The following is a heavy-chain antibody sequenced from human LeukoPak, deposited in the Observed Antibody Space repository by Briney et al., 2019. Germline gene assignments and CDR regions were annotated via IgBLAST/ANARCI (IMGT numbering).Heavy chain of an antibody. Sequence: LPGGSLRLSCAASGFTFSSYWMHWVRQAPGKGLVWVSRINSDGSSTSYADSVKGRFTISRDNAKNTLYLQMSSLRAEDTAVYYCARVTERVMGNFDYWGQGTLVTVSS. V-gene: IGHV3-74*01. CDR3: ARVTERVMGNFDY. CDR2: INSDGSST. CDR1: GFTFSSYW. J-gene: IGHJ4*02. D-gene: IGHD2-8*01.